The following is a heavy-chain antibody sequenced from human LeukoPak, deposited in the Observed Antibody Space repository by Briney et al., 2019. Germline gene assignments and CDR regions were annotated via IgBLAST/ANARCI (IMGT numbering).Heavy chain of an antibody. CDR3: AKLRYYYDSSGYGGTLDS. CDR1: GFTVSSNY. D-gene: IGHD3-22*01. J-gene: IGHJ5*01. Sequence: GGSLRLSCAASGFTVSSNYMSWVRQAPGKGLGWVSVIYSGGSTYYADSVKGRFTISRDNSKNTLDLQMNSLRAEDTAVYYCAKLRYYYDSSGYGGTLDSWGQGTLVTVSS. V-gene: IGHV3-66*04. CDR2: IYSGGST.